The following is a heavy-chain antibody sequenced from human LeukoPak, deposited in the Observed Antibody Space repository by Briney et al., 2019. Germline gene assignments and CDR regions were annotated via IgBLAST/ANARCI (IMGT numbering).Heavy chain of an antibody. CDR1: GGSVSSSFYY. CDR3: AGAATYSVDY. V-gene: IGHV4-39*01. CDR2: LYYSGST. D-gene: IGHD2-15*01. J-gene: IGHJ4*02. Sequence: PSETLSLTCTVSGGSVSSSFYYWGWIRQPPGKGLEWIGSLYYSGSTHYNPSLKSRVTMSVDTSKNQFSLKLSSVTAADTAVYFCAGAATYSVDYWGQGTLVTVSS.